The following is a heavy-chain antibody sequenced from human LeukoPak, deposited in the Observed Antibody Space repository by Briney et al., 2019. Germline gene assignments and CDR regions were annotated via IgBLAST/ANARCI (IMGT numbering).Heavy chain of an antibody. Sequence: SETLSLTYTVSGGSISSYYWSWIRQPAGKGLEWIGRIYTSGTTNYNPSLKSRVTMSVDTSKNQFSLKMRSVTAADTAVYYCARANYDGSDYWGQGILVTVSS. V-gene: IGHV4-4*07. CDR2: IYTSGTT. J-gene: IGHJ4*02. CDR1: GGSISSYY. CDR3: ARANYDGSDY. D-gene: IGHD3-22*01.